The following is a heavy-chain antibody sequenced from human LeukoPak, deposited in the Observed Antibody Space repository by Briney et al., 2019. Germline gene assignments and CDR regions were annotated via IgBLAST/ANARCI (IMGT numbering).Heavy chain of an antibody. CDR1: GGSISSYY. Sequence: SETLSLTCTVSGGSISSYYWSWIRQPPGKGLEWIGEINHSGSTNYNPSLKSRVTISVDTSKNQFSLKLSSVTAADTAVYYCARVGYDILTGFICAFDIWGQGTMVTVSS. D-gene: IGHD3-9*01. J-gene: IGHJ3*02. CDR3: ARVGYDILTGFICAFDI. CDR2: INHSGST. V-gene: IGHV4-34*01.